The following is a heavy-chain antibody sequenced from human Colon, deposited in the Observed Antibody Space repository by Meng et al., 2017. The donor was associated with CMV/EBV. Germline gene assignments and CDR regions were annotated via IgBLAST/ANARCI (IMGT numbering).Heavy chain of an antibody. CDR1: GGSIRTYY. V-gene: IGHV4-59*01. Sequence: SETLSLTCTVAGGSIRTYYWSWIQQPPGKGLEWIACMYYSGSTSYNPSLNSRVTISIDTSKNQISLKLSAVTAADTAVYYCARGWSGNYRFDYWGQGTLVTVSS. CDR3: ARGWSGNYRFDY. J-gene: IGHJ4*02. CDR2: MYYSGST. D-gene: IGHD3-3*01.